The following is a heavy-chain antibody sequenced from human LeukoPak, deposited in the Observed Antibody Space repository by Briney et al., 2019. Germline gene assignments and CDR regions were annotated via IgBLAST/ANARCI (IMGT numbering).Heavy chain of an antibody. J-gene: IGHJ4*02. CDR3: AKDMVGATSADFDY. CDR1: GFTFSSYA. CDR2: ISGSGGST. D-gene: IGHD1-26*01. Sequence: GGSLRLSCAASGFTFSSYAMSWVRQAPGKGLEWVSAISGSGGSTYYADSVKGRFTIYRDNSKNTLYLQMNSLRAEDTAVYYCAKDMVGATSADFDYWGQGTLVTVSS. V-gene: IGHV3-23*01.